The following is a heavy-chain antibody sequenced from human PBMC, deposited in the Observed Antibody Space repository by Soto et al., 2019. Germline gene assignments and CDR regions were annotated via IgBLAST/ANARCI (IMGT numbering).Heavy chain of an antibody. D-gene: IGHD5-12*01. J-gene: IGHJ4*02. CDR2: ISYDGSNK. V-gene: IGHV3-30*18. CDR3: AKEVATILVDY. Sequence: QVQLVESGGGVVQPGRSLRLSCAASGFTFSSYGMHWVRQAPGKGLEWVAVISYDGSNKYYADSVKGRFTISRDNSKTTLYLQMNSLRAEDTAVYYCAKEVATILVDYWGQGTLVTVSS. CDR1: GFTFSSYG.